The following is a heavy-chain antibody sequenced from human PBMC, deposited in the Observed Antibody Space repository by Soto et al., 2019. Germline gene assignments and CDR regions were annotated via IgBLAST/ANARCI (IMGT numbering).Heavy chain of an antibody. V-gene: IGHV3-15*01. CDR1: GFSFGTAW. CDR3: TTDLPWSYGALGY. Sequence: EVQLVESGGGLVEPGGSLTLSCTTSGFSFGTAWMTWVRQAPGKGLEWVGRLKSKTDGGTTDYASPVEGRFTISRDDSKNILYLHMNSLKIDDTAMYYCTTDLPWSYGALGYWGQGTLVIVSS. D-gene: IGHD1-26*01. CDR2: LKSKTDGGTT. J-gene: IGHJ4*02.